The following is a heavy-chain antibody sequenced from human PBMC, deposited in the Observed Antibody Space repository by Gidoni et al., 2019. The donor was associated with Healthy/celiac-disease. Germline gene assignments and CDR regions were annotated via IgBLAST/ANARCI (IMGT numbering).Heavy chain of an antibody. V-gene: IGHV4-31*03. CDR2: IYYSGST. D-gene: IGHD3-22*01. CDR1: GGSISSGGYY. CDR3: AREVDYYDSSGYRTSKAFLGGLDY. Sequence: QVQLQESGPGLVKPSQTLSLTCTVSGGSISSGGYYWSWIRQHPGKGLEWIGYIYYSGSTYYNPSLKSRVTISVDTSKNQFSLKLSSVTAADTAVYYCAREVDYYDSSGYRTSKAFLGGLDYWGQGTLVTVSS. J-gene: IGHJ4*02.